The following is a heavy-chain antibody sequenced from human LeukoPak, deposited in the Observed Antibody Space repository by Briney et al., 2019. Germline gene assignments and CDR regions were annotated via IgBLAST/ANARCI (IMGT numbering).Heavy chain of an antibody. J-gene: IGHJ4*02. CDR1: GFTFSNYA. CDR3: ARQLVVKNFDY. CDR2: ISSSSSYI. D-gene: IGHD3-22*01. V-gene: IGHV3-21*01. Sequence: GGSLRLSCVASGFTFSNYAMNWVRQAPGKGLEWVSSISSSSSYIYYADSVKGRFTISRDNAKNSLYLQMNSLRAEDTAVYYCARQLVVKNFDYWGQGTLVTVSS.